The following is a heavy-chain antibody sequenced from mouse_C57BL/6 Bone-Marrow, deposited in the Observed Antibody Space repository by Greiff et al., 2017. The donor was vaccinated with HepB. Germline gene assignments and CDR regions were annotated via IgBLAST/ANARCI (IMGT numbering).Heavy chain of an antibody. CDR1: GFTFSSYA. CDR2: ISDGGSYT. Sequence: EVKLMESGGGLVKPGGSLKLSCAASGFTFSSYAMSWVRQTPEKRLEWVATISDGGSYTYYPDNVKGRFTISRDNAKNNLYLQMSHLKSEDTAMYYCARDARTWGQGTLVTVSA. J-gene: IGHJ3*01. CDR3: ARDART. V-gene: IGHV5-4*01.